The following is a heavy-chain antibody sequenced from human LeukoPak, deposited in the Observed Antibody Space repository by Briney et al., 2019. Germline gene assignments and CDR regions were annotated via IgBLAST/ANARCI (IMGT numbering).Heavy chain of an antibody. D-gene: IGHD2-15*01. CDR2: IYHSGST. J-gene: IGHJ4*02. CDR3: ARHGGFKTPVAY. CDR1: GGSTRETNYY. Sequence: PSETLSLTSTVSGGSTRETNYYWACIRQPPGEWLEWMGTIYHSGSTYYNPSLTSRATIDLDTSKNKFSLKLSSVTAADTTVYYCARHGGFKTPVAYWGQGILATVSS. V-gene: IGHV4-39*01.